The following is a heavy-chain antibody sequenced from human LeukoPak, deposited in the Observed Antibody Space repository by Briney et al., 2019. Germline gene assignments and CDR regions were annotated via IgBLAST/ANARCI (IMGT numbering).Heavy chain of an antibody. CDR2: IIPILGIA. J-gene: IGHJ4*02. V-gene: IGHV1-69*04. CDR3: AREGTRLYYDFFLDY. CDR1: GGTFSSYT. Sequence: SVKVSCKASGGTFSSYTISWVRQAPGRGLEWMGRIIPILGIANYAQRFQGRVTITADKSTSTAYMELSSLRSEDTAVYYCAREGTRLYYDFFLDYWGQGTLVTVSS. D-gene: IGHD3-3*01.